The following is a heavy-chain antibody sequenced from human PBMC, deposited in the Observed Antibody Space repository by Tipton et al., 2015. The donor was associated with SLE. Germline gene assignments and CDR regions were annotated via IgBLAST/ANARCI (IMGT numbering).Heavy chain of an antibody. J-gene: IGHJ6*02. D-gene: IGHD1-7*01. CDR3: TRLGNWNYVGYGMDV. CDR2: MSYSGSTFF. Sequence: TLSLTCTVSGGSIHTNNYYWGWIRQPPGKRLEWIGSMSYSGSTFFYYNPSLESRATISVDTSKNQLSLNLSSVTAADTAVYYCTRLGNWNYVGYGMDVWGQGTTVIVSS. CDR1: GGSIHTNNYY. V-gene: IGHV4-39*01.